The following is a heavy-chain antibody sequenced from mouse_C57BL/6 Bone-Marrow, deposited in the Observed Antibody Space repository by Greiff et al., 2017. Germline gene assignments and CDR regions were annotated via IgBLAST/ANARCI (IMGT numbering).Heavy chain of an antibody. CDR2: IWSGGST. CDR1: GFSLTSYG. D-gene: IGHD2-3*01. V-gene: IGHV2-2*01. J-gene: IGHJ3*01. CDR3: ARPIYDGYPLAY. Sequence: QVQLQQSGPGLVQPSQSLSITCTVSGFSLTSYGVHWVRQSPGKGLEWLGVIWSGGSTDYNAAFISRLSISKDNSKSQVFFKMSSLQAEDTAIYYCARPIYDGYPLAYWGQGTLVTVSA.